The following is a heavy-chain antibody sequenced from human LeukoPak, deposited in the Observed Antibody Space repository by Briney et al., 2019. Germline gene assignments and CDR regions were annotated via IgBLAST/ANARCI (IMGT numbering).Heavy chain of an antibody. J-gene: IGHJ6*02. D-gene: IGHD6-13*01. V-gene: IGHV3-30*09. CDR2: IPYDGSHQ. Sequence: GGSLRLSCAASGFTFSSYAMHWVRQAPGKGLEWVAFIPYDGSHQYYADSVKGRFAISRDNSRNTLSLQMDSLRVEDTAIYYCAKDMTAAGADSYQYGLDVWGQGTTVTVSS. CDR3: AKDMTAAGADSYQYGLDV. CDR1: GFTFSSYA.